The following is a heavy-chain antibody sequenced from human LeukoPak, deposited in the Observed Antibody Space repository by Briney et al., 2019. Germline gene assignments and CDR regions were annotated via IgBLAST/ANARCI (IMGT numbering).Heavy chain of an antibody. CDR1: GFSFSRHG. CDR3: AKDDDWGRYKH. CDR2: ISPSGDIT. D-gene: IGHD3-9*01. J-gene: IGHJ1*01. Sequence: PGGSLRLSRAASGFSFSRHGMNWVRQAPGRGLEWVSGISPSGDITYYTDSVRGRFTISRDNFKNTLSLQVNSLRAEDTAMYYCAKDDDWGRYKHWGQGTLVTVSS. V-gene: IGHV3-23*01.